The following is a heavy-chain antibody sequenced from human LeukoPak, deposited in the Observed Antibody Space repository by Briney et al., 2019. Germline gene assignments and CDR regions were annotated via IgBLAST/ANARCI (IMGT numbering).Heavy chain of an antibody. Sequence: GGSLRLSCAASGFSFSSYTMNWVRQAPGKGPEWVSYISTSSDTIYYADSVKGRFTISRDNAKNSLYLQMNSLRAEDTAVYYCARAAYYYDGSGYYYRQFDYWGQGTLVTVSS. CDR2: ISTSSDTI. V-gene: IGHV3-48*04. CDR1: GFSFSSYT. CDR3: ARAAYYYDGSGYYYRQFDY. D-gene: IGHD3-22*01. J-gene: IGHJ4*02.